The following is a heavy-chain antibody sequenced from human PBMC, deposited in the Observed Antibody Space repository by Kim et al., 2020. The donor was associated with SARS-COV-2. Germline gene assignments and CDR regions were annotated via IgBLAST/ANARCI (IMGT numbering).Heavy chain of an antibody. CDR3: ARGNTMVRGVIIYHYFDY. Sequence: SETLSLTCAVYGGSFSGYYWSWIRQPPGKGLEWIGEINHSGSTNSNPSLKSRVTISVATSKNQFSLKLNSVTAADTAVYYCARGNTMVRGVIIYHYFDYWGQGTLVTVSS. CDR1: GGSFSGYY. V-gene: IGHV4-34*01. J-gene: IGHJ4*02. CDR2: INHSGST. D-gene: IGHD3-10*01.